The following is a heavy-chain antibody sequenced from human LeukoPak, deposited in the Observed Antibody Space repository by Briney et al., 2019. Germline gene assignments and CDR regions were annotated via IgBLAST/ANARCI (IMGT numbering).Heavy chain of an antibody. J-gene: IGHJ4*02. Sequence: ASVKVSCKVSGYTLTELSMHWVRQAPGKGLEWMGGFAPEDGETIYAQKFQGRVTMTEDTSTDTAYMELSSLRPEDTAVYYCATDLGCSSTSCSDYWGQGTLVTVSS. V-gene: IGHV1-24*01. CDR2: FAPEDGET. CDR3: ATDLGCSSTSCSDY. CDR1: GYTLTELS. D-gene: IGHD2-2*01.